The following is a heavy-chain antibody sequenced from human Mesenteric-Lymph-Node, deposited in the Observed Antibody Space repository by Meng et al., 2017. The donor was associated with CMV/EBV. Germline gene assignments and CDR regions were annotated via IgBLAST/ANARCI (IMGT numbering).Heavy chain of an antibody. CDR2: ISGSGGST. CDR3: AKDTGKASTGAFDI. Sequence: GESLKISCAASGFTFSSYAMSWVRQAPGKGLEWVSAISGSGGSTYYADSVKGRFTISRDNSKNTLYLQMNSLRAADTAVYYCAKDTGKASTGAFDIWGQGTMVTVSS. V-gene: IGHV3-23*01. D-gene: IGHD1-1*01. J-gene: IGHJ3*02. CDR1: GFTFSSYA.